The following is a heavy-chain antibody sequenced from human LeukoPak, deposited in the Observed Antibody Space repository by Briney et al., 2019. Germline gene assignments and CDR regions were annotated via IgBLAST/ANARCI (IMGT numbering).Heavy chain of an antibody. V-gene: IGHV3-66*01. D-gene: IGHD4-17*01. CDR3: ARFYGVPGGWFDP. Sequence: GGSLRLSCAVSGFSVTNNYMSWVRQAPGKGLEWVSVIYDGGSTYYADSVKGRFTISRDNSKNTLYLQMNSLRAEDTAVYYCARFYGVPGGWFDPWGQGTLVTVSS. CDR2: IYDGGST. CDR1: GFSVTNNY. J-gene: IGHJ5*02.